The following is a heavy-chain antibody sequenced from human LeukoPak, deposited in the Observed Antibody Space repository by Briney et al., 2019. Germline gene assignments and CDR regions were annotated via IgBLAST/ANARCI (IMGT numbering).Heavy chain of an antibody. J-gene: IGHJ4*02. Sequence: SVKVSCKASGGTFSSYAISWVRQAPGQGLEWMGGIIPIFGTANYAQKFQGRVTITADESTSTAYMELSSLRSDDTAVYYCARLPNYYDSTGSFDYWGQGTLVTVSS. V-gene: IGHV1-69*13. CDR3: ARLPNYYDSTGSFDY. CDR2: IIPIFGTA. CDR1: GGTFSSYA. D-gene: IGHD3-22*01.